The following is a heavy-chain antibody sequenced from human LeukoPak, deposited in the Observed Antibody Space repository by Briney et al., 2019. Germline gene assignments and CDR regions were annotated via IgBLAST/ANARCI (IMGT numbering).Heavy chain of an antibody. Sequence: PGGTLRLSCAASGFTFSSYGMSWVRQAPGKGLEWVSAISGSGGSTYYADSVKGRFTISRDNSKNTLYLQMNSLRAEDTAVYYCAEDEIGILTGYADYWGQGTLVTVSS. CDR3: AEDEIGILTGYADY. CDR1: GFTFSSYG. J-gene: IGHJ4*02. V-gene: IGHV3-23*01. CDR2: ISGSGGST. D-gene: IGHD3-9*01.